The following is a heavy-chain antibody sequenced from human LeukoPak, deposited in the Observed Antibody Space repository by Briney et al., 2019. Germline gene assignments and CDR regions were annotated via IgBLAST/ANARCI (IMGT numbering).Heavy chain of an antibody. J-gene: IGHJ6*02. CDR3: ARGKLERGYYYGMDV. D-gene: IGHD1-1*01. CDR1: GGTFSIYA. V-gene: IGHV1-69*01. Sequence: SVTVSCTASGGTFSIYAISWVRQAPGQGLEWMGGIIPIFGTANYAQKFQGRVTITADESTSTAYMELSSLRSEDTAVYYCARGKLERGYYYGMDVWAKGPRSPSP. CDR2: IIPIFGTA.